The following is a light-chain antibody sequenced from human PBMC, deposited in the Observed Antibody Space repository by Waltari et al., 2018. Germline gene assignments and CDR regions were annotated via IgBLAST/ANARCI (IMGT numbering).Light chain of an antibody. Sequence: DIRMTQSPSTLSASVGDRVTFTCRASQSVSSSLAWFQQKPGKAPKLLIYTESTLQSGVPSRFSGSGSGTEFMLTISSLQPDDFATYYCQQYKSYSAYSFGQVTRLEI. V-gene: IGKV1-5*03. CDR3: QQYKSYSAYS. J-gene: IGKJ2*03. CDR1: QSVSSS. CDR2: TES.